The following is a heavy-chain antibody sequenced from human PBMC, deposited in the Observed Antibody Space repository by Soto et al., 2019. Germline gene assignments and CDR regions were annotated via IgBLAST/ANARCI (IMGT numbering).Heavy chain of an antibody. Sequence: QVQLVQSGAEVKKPGASVKVSCKASGYTFTSYGISWVRQAPGQGLEWMGWIRAYNGNTNYAQKLQGRVTMTTDTSTSTAYMELRSMTSDDTAVYYCARDSGYGDYEAFVDVWGQGTTVTVSS. CDR1: GYTFTSYG. J-gene: IGHJ6*02. CDR3: ARDSGYGDYEAFVDV. V-gene: IGHV1-18*01. D-gene: IGHD4-17*01. CDR2: IRAYNGNT.